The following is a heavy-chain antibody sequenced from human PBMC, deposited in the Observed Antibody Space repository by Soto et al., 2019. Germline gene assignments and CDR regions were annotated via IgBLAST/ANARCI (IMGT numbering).Heavy chain of an antibody. Sequence: GESLKISCKGSGYIFTSYWISWVRQMPGKGLEWMGRIDPSDSYTNYSPSFQGHVTISADKSISTAYLQWSSLKASDTAMYYCARHQTGSSHYYYYGMDVWGQGTTVTVSS. J-gene: IGHJ6*02. CDR2: IDPSDSYT. V-gene: IGHV5-10-1*01. CDR1: GYIFTSYW. D-gene: IGHD3-10*01. CDR3: ARHQTGSSHYYYYGMDV.